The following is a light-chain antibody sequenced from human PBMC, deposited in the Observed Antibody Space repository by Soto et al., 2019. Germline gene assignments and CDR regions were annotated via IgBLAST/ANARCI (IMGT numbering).Light chain of an antibody. V-gene: IGLV1-40*01. CDR1: SSNIGAGYD. Sequence: QSVLTQPPSVSGAPGQRVTISCTGSSSNIGAGYDVNWYQQFPGTAPKLLLYGSTNRPSGVPDRFSGSKSGTSASLAIAGLQTEDEADYYCQSYDSSLSAVVFGGGTKLTVL. J-gene: IGLJ2*01. CDR2: GST. CDR3: QSYDSSLSAVV.